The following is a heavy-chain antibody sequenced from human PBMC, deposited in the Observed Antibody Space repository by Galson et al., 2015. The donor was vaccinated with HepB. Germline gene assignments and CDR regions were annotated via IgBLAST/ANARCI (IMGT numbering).Heavy chain of an antibody. CDR1: GFTFSDYY. CDR3: ATYDRGAFHL. Sequence: SLRLSCAASGFTFSDYYMSWIRQAPGKGLEWISYITSTSRTVWYADSVKGRFTISRDDTGDSLFLEINSLRVDDTVVYYCATYDRGAFHLWGQGTTVTVS. J-gene: IGHJ3*01. D-gene: IGHD3-3*01. V-gene: IGHV3-11*01. CDR2: ITSTSRTV.